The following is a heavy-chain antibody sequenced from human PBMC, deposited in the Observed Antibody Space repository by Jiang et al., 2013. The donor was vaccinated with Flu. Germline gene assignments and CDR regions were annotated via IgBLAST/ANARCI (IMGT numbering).Heavy chain of an antibody. J-gene: IGHJ5*02. CDR1: GDSVTTEYW. CDR3: TKVSVGCSRNSCYFDP. Sequence: SLTCAVSGDSVTTEYWWNWVRQSPGRGLEWIGEINHRRGSNHNPSLTTRVTMSVDESKNQLSLIVTSVTAADTAVYYCTKVSVGCSRNSCYFDPWGKGALVTVSS. D-gene: IGHD2-2*01. V-gene: IGHV4-4*02. CDR2: INHRRGS.